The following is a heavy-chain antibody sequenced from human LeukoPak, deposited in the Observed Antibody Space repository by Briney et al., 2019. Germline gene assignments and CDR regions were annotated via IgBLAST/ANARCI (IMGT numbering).Heavy chain of an antibody. CDR3: ARVRGSSGYYHALGY. CDR2: ISSSSSYI. J-gene: IGHJ4*02. V-gene: IGHV3-21*01. Sequence: GGSLRLSCAASGFTFSSYSMNWVRQAPGKGLEWVSSISSSSSYIYYADSVKGRFTISRDNAKNSLYLQMNSLRAEDTAVYYCARVRGSSGYYHALGYWGQGTLVTVSS. D-gene: IGHD3-22*01. CDR1: GFTFSSYS.